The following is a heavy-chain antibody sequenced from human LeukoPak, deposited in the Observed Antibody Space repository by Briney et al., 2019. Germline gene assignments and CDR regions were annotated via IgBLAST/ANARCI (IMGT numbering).Heavy chain of an antibody. CDR1: GYTFISYA. J-gene: IGHJ6*02. D-gene: IGHD3-3*01. V-gene: IGHV1-3*01. CDR3: ASSYYDFWSGRRRYYYGMDV. CDR2: INAGNGNT. Sequence: ASVKVSCKASGYTFISYAMQWVRQAPGQRLEWMGWINAGNGNTKYSQTFHGRVTITWDTSASTAYMELSSLRSEDTAVYYCASSYYDFWSGRRRYYYGMDVWGQGTTVTVSS.